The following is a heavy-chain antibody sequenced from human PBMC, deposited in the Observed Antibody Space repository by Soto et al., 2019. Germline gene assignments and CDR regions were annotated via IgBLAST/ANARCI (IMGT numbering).Heavy chain of an antibody. CDR3: ARDGLWFGEGYYYGMDV. CDR1: GCSISSYY. V-gene: IGHV4-59*01. Sequence: PSETLSLTCTFSGCSISSYYWSWIRQPPGKGLEWIGYIYYSGSTNYNPSLKSRVTISVDTSKNQFSLKLSSVTAADTAVYYCARDGLWFGEGYYYGMDVWGQGTTVTVSS. J-gene: IGHJ6*02. D-gene: IGHD3-10*01. CDR2: IYYSGST.